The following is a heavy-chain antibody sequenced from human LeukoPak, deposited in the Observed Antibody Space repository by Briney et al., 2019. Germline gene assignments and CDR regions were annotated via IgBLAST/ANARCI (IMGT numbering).Heavy chain of an antibody. CDR3: TKDVLSDGWYTSFDY. CDR1: GFTFSRHA. Sequence: GGSLRLSCTASGFTFSRHAMSWVRQAPGKGLEWLSAIRSSGDRSYYADSVQGRFTISRDNSMNTVYLQMHSLRAEDTAVYYCTKDVLSDGWYTSFDYWGQGALVTVSS. D-gene: IGHD6-19*01. V-gene: IGHV3-23*01. J-gene: IGHJ4*02. CDR2: IRSSGDRS.